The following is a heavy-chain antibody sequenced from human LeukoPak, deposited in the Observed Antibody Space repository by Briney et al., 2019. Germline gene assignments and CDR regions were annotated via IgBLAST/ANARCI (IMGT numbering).Heavy chain of an antibody. Sequence: GGSLRLSCAASGFAFSNYAMHWVRQGPGKGLEWVAAISFDGSNINYADSVKGRFTISRDNSKNTLFLHMSSLRLEDTAVYWCGRDNNADFWGQGTLVTVSS. D-gene: IGHD1/OR15-1a*01. CDR1: GFAFSNYA. J-gene: IGHJ4*02. CDR2: ISFDGSNI. CDR3: GRDNNADF. V-gene: IGHV3-30*04.